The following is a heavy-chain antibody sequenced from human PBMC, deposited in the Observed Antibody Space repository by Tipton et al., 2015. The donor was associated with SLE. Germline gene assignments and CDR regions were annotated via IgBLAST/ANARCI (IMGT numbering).Heavy chain of an antibody. CDR2: INHSGST. CDR3: ASSSGSYTKGVRAFDI. Sequence: TLSLTCAVYGGSFSGYYWSWIRQPPGKGLEWIGEINHSGSTNYIPSLKSRVTISVDTSKNQFSLKLSSVTAADTAVYYCASSSGSYTKGVRAFDIWGQGTMATVSS. CDR1: GGSFSGYY. V-gene: IGHV4-34*01. J-gene: IGHJ3*02. D-gene: IGHD1-26*01.